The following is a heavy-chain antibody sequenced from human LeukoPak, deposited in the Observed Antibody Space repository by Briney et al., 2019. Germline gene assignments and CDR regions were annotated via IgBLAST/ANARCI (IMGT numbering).Heavy chain of an antibody. CDR1: GFTFSSYS. J-gene: IGHJ4*02. D-gene: IGHD6-19*01. V-gene: IGHV3-21*01. Sequence: GGSLRLSCAASGFTFSSYSMNWVRQAPGKGLEWVSSISSSSSYIYYADSVKGRFTISRDNAKNSLYLQMNSLRAEDTAVYYCARGGGLIAVAADVIIDYWGQGTLVTVSS. CDR3: ARGGGLIAVAADVIIDY. CDR2: ISSSSSYI.